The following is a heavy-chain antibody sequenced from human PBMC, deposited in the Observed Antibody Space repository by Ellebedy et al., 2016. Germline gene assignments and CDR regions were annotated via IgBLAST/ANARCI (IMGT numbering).Heavy chain of an antibody. CDR2: INPNSGGT. CDR1: GYIFTGYY. Sequence: ASVKVSCKASGYIFTGYYMHWVRQAPGQGLEWMGWINPNSGGTNYAQKFQGWVTMTRDTSISTAYMELSRLRSDDTAVYYCARAGDLVASMLSFGYFQHWGQGTLVTVSS. J-gene: IGHJ1*01. V-gene: IGHV1-2*04. CDR3: ARAGDLVASMLSFGYFQH. D-gene: IGHD5-12*01.